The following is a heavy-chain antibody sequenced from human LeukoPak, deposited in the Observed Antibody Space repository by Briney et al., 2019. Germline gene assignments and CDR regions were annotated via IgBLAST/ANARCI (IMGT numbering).Heavy chain of an antibody. CDR2: ISSSGSTI. Sequence: GGSLRLSCAASGFTFSDYYMSWIRQAPGKGLEWVSYISSSGSTIYYADSVKGRFTISRDNAKNSLYLQMNSLRAEDTAVYYCARDHNSIWTGNYYYGMDVWGQGTTVTVSS. D-gene: IGHD6-13*01. V-gene: IGHV3-11*01. J-gene: IGHJ6*02. CDR1: GFTFSDYY. CDR3: ARDHNSIWTGNYYYGMDV.